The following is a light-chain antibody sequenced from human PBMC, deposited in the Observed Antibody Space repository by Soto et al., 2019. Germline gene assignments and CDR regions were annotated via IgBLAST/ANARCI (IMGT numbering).Light chain of an antibody. J-gene: IGKJ5*01. CDR1: QSISSW. CDR3: QQRNNWPPGIT. Sequence: DIQMTQSTSSLSASVGDRVTITCRASQSISSWLAWYQQKPGKAPKLLIFAASSLQSGVPSRFSGSGSGTDFTLTISSLEPEDFAVYYCQQRNNWPPGITFAQGTRLEIK. V-gene: IGKV1-12*01. CDR2: AAS.